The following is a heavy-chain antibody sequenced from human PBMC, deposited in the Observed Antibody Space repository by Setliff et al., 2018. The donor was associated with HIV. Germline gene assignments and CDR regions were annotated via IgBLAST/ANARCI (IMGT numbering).Heavy chain of an antibody. CDR1: GFTFNNYA. CDR3: AKGGGATHPDAFDM. Sequence: GGSLRLSCAASGFTFNNYAMSWVRQAPGKGLEWVSAISGNGYTTRSTDSVKGRFTISRDNSKTTLYLQMNSLRVEDTAVYYCAKGGGATHPDAFDMWGQGTLVTVSS. D-gene: IGHD3-16*01. J-gene: IGHJ3*02. CDR2: ISGNGYTT. V-gene: IGHV3-23*01.